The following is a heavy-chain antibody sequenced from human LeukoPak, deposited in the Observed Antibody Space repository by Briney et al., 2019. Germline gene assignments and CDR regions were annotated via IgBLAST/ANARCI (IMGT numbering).Heavy chain of an antibody. V-gene: IGHV4-34*01. J-gene: IGHJ4*02. D-gene: IGHD3-9*01. CDR3: ARGVRKNYDILTGRNNYFDY. CDR1: GGSFSGYY. Sequence: PSETLSLTCAVYGGSFSGYYWSWIRQPPGKGLEWIGEINHSGSTTYNPSLKSRVTISVDTSKNQFSLKLSSVTAADTAVYYCARGVRKNYDILTGRNNYFDYWGQGTLVTVSS. CDR2: INHSGST.